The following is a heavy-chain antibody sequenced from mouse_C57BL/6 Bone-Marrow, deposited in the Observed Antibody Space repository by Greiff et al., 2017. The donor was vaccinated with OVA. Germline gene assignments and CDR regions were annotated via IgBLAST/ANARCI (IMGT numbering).Heavy chain of an antibody. CDR3: AREGFLTTGPWFAY. Sequence: VKVVESDAELVKPGASVKISCKVSGYTFTDHTIHWMKQRPEQGLEWIGYIYPRDGSTKYNEKFKGKATLTEDKSSSTAYMQLNSLTSEDSAVYFCAREGFLTTGPWFAYWGQGTLVTVSA. CDR2: IYPRDGST. D-gene: IGHD2-12*01. CDR1: GYTFTDHT. J-gene: IGHJ3*01. V-gene: IGHV1-78*01.